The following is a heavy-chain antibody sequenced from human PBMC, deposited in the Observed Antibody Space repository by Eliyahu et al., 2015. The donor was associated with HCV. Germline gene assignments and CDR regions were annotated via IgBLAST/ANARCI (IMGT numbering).Heavy chain of an antibody. D-gene: IGHD3-16*01. V-gene: IGHV3-33*01. CDR1: GXTFSSXG. CDR3: AREGGPMPGWSWFDP. CDR2: IWYHGSKN. Sequence: QVQLVXSGGGVVQPGXSXXLSXAASGXTFSSXGMPWVRQAPGKGLEWVAVIWYHGSKNYYADSVKGRFTISRDNSKNILYLQMNSLSAEDTAVYYCAREGGPMPGWSWFDPWGRGTQVTVSS. J-gene: IGHJ5*02.